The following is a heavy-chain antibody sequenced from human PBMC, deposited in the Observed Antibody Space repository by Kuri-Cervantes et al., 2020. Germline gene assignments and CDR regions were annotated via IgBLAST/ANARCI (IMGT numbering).Heavy chain of an antibody. CDR2: IYYSGTT. CDR1: GGSISGNSHY. D-gene: IGHD2-21*02. V-gene: IGHV4-39*02. Sequence: SETLSLTCTVSGGSISGNSHYWGWIRQPPGKGLEWIGSIYYSGTTYNNPSFKSRVTISVDTSKNHFSLKLTSVTAADTAVYYCARVRIVVVTASNYFDYWGQGTLVTVSS. CDR3: ARVRIVVVTASNYFDY. J-gene: IGHJ4*02.